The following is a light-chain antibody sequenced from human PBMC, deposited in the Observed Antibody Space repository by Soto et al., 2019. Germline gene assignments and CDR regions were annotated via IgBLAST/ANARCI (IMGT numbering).Light chain of an antibody. CDR2: DVS. Sequence: QSALTQPASVSGSPGQSITISCTATSSDVGNYNYVSWYQQHPGKAPKLMIYDVSYRPSGVSNRFSGSKSGNTASLTISGLQAEDEADYYCSSYTSSTTLVFGGGTKVTVL. J-gene: IGLJ2*01. V-gene: IGLV2-14*01. CDR3: SSYTSSTTLV. CDR1: SSDVGNYNY.